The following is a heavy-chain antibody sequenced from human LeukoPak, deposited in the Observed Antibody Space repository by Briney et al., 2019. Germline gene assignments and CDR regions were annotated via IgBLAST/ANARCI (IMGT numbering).Heavy chain of an antibody. CDR1: GFTFDDHC. V-gene: IGHV3-20*04. D-gene: IGHD6-19*01. J-gene: IGHJ4*02. Sequence: GGSLRLSCAASGFTFDDHCMSWVRQVPGKGLEWVSGINWNGSSTGYADSVKGRFTISRDNAKNSLYLQMSSLRAEDTALYYCAAGDRNGWYFDYWGQGTLVTVSS. CDR2: INWNGSST. CDR3: AAGDRNGWYFDY.